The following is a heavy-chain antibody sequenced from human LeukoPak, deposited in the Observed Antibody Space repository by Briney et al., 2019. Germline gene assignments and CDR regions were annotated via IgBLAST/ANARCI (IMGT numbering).Heavy chain of an antibody. J-gene: IGHJ4*02. CDR1: GGSISSGSYY. CDR2: IYTSGST. Sequence: SQTLSLTCTVSGGSISSGSYYWSWIRQPAGKGLEWIGRIYTSGSTNYNPSLKSRVTISVDTSKNQFSLKLSSVTAADTAVCYCARRRLAAAGTFSFWGQGTLVTVSS. D-gene: IGHD6-13*01. V-gene: IGHV4-61*02. CDR3: ARRRLAAAGTFSF.